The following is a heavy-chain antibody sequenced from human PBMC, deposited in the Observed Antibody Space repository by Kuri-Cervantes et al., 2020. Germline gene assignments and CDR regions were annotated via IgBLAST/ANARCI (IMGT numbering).Heavy chain of an antibody. CDR2: ISAHNGNT. Sequence: ASVKVSCKASGYTFTSYGISWVRQAPGQGLEWMGWISAHNGNTNYAQKFQGRVTMTTDTSTSTAYTELRSLRSDDTAVYYCARDYDLHGSGSDYSRNWFDPWGQGTLVTVSS. CDR3: ARDYDLHGSGSDYSRNWFDP. J-gene: IGHJ5*02. D-gene: IGHD3-10*01. V-gene: IGHV1-18*01. CDR1: GYTFTSYG.